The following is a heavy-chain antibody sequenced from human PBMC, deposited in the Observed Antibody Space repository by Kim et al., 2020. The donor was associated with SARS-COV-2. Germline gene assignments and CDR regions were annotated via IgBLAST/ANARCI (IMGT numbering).Heavy chain of an antibody. CDR3: ARREMQQQLANYYYYGMDV. D-gene: IGHD6-13*01. J-gene: IGHJ6*02. Sequence: GESLKISCKGSGYSFTSYWIGWVRQMPRKGLEWMGIIYPGDSDTRYSPSFQGQVTISADKSISTAYLQWSSLKASDTAMYYCARREMQQQLANYYYYGMDVWGQGTTVTVSS. CDR1: GYSFTSYW. V-gene: IGHV5-51*01. CDR2: IYPGDSDT.